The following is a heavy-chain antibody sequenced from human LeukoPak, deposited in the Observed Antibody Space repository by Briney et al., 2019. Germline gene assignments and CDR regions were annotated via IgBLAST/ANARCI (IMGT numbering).Heavy chain of an antibody. Sequence: GGSLRLSCAASGFIFRNYAMSWVRQAPGEGLEWVSVIGVSGGTTYYADSVKGRFTISRDNSKDTLYLQMNGLRAEDTAVYYCAKRVTGTTKYFDYWGQGTLVTVSS. D-gene: IGHD1-14*01. CDR2: IGVSGGTT. J-gene: IGHJ4*02. V-gene: IGHV3-23*01. CDR3: AKRVTGTTKYFDY. CDR1: GFIFRNYA.